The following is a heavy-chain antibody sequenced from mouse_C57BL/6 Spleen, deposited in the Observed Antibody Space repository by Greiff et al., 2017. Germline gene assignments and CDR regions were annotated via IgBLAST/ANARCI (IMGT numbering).Heavy chain of an antibody. V-gene: IGHV5-6*01. CDR2: ISSSGSYT. CDR3: ARHDDGSSPFAY. Sequence: EVMLVESGGDLVKPGGSLKLSCAASGFTFSSYGMSWVRQTPDKRLEWVATISSSGSYTYYPDSVKGRFTISRDNAKDTLDLQVSSLKSEDTAMYYCARHDDGSSPFAYWGQGTLVTVSA. J-gene: IGHJ3*01. D-gene: IGHD1-1*01. CDR1: GFTFSSYG.